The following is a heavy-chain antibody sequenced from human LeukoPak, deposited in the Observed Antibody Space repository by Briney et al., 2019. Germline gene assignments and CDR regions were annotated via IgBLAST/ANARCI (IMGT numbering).Heavy chain of an antibody. J-gene: IGHJ4*02. CDR3: AREGGSYYFDY. CDR1: GFTFSSYW. V-gene: IGHV3-7*01. CDR2: IKQDGSEK. D-gene: IGHD1-26*01. Sequence: GGSLRLSCAASGFTFSSYWMSWVRQAPGKGLEWVANIKQDGSEKYYVDSVKGRFTISRDNSKNTLYLQMNSLRADDTAVYYCAREGGSYYFDYWGQGTLVTVSS.